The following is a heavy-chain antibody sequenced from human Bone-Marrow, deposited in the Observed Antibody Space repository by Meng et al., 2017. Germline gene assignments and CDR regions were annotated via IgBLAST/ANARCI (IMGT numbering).Heavy chain of an antibody. D-gene: IGHD6-13*01. CDR3: ARGPLSAAGTMGYFQH. Sequence: HVPLQDSGQGLVKPSQTLSLTCTVSGGSISSGGYYWSWIRQHPGKGLEWIGYIYYSGSTYYNPSLKSRVTISVDTSKNQFSLKLSSVTAADTAVYYCARGPLSAAGTMGYFQHWGQGTLVTVSS. CDR2: IYYSGST. CDR1: GGSISSGGYY. J-gene: IGHJ1*01. V-gene: IGHV4-31*03.